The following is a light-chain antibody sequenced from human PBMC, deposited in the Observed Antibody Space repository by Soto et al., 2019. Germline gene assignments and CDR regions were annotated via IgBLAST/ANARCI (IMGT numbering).Light chain of an antibody. CDR3: HQDFNLPWT. CDR2: GTS. J-gene: IGKJ1*01. Sequence: DIVLTQSPGTLSLSPGERAALSCRASQSVSSSYLAWYQQKPGQAPRLLIYGTSTRATGIPVRFSGSGSGTDFTLTISSLQPEDFAVYFCHQDFNLPWTFGQGTKVDIK. V-gene: IGKV3D-7*01. CDR1: QSVSSSY.